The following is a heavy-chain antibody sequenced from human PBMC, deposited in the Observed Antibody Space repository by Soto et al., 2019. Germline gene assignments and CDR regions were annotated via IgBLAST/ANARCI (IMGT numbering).Heavy chain of an antibody. J-gene: IGHJ6*02. D-gene: IGHD3-9*01. CDR3: AKHQKGYFDWLSVGYYYYGMDV. Sequence: SQTLSLTCAISGDSVSSNSAAWNWIRQSPSRGLEWLGRTYYRSKWYHDYEISVKSRITINPDTSRNQFSLQLNSMTPEDTAVYYCAKHQKGYFDWLSVGYYYYGMDVWGQGTTVTVSS. CDR1: GDSVSSNSAA. V-gene: IGHV6-1*01. CDR2: TYYRSKWYH.